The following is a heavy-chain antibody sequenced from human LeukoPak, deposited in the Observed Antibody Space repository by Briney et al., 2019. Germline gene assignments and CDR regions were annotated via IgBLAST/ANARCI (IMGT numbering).Heavy chain of an antibody. J-gene: IGHJ4*02. V-gene: IGHV3-7*01. Sequence: GGSLRLSCVASGFPFSSYWMHWVRQAPGKGLEWVANIKQDGSEKYYVDSVKGRFTISRDNAKNSLYLQMNSLRAEDTAVYYCARAIGKSEGYWGQGTLVTVSS. CDR2: IKQDGSEK. CDR3: ARAIGKSEGY. CDR1: GFPFSSYW. D-gene: IGHD4-23*01.